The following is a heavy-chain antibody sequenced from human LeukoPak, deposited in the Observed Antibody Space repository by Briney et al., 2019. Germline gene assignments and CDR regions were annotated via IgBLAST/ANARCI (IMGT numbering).Heavy chain of an antibody. V-gene: IGHV3-20*04. D-gene: IGHD4-23*01. Sequence: GGSLRLSCAASGFRLVAFGMSWVRQVPGKGLEWVSGIDWNGGRRGYADSVKGRFTISRDNAKNSLYLQMKYLIAEDTALYYCASVPDDSIGNSRYYFDSWGQGTLVTVSS. J-gene: IGHJ4*02. CDR2: IDWNGGRR. CDR1: GFRLVAFG. CDR3: ASVPDDSIGNSRYYFDS.